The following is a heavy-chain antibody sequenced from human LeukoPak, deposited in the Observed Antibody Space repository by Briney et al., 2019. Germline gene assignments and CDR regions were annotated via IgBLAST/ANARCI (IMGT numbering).Heavy chain of an antibody. CDR1: GFTFSSYG. CDR2: ISYDGSNK. CDR3: AKGGGYGDHLFDY. Sequence: PGGSLRLSCAASGFTFSSYGMHWVRQAPGKGLEWVAFISYDGSNKYYADSVKGRFTISRDNSKNTLYLQMNSLRAEDTAVYHCAKGGGYGDHLFDYWGQGTLVTVSS. V-gene: IGHV3-30*18. D-gene: IGHD4-17*01. J-gene: IGHJ4*02.